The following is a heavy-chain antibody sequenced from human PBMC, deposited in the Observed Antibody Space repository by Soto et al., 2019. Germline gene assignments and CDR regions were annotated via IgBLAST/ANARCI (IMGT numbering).Heavy chain of an antibody. V-gene: IGHV3-33*01. Sequence: ESGGGVVQPGRSLRLSCAASGFTFSSYGMHWVRQAPGKGLEWVAVIWYDGSNKYYADSVKGRFTISRDNSKNTLYLQMNSLRAEDTAVYYCARELAYCGGDCYPFDLWGRGTLVTVSS. CDR2: IWYDGSNK. D-gene: IGHD2-21*02. CDR1: GFTFSSYG. CDR3: ARELAYCGGDCYPFDL. J-gene: IGHJ2*01.